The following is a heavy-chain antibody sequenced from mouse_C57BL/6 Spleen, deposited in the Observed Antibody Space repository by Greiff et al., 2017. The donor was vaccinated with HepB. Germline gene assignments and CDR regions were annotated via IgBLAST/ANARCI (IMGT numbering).Heavy chain of an antibody. CDR3: ASDYDGAWFAY. D-gene: IGHD2-4*01. V-gene: IGHV5-4*03. CDR1: GFTFSSYA. Sequence: EVKLVESGGGLVKPGGSLKLSCAASGFTFSSYAMSWVRQTPEKRLEWVATISDGGSYTYYPDNVKGRFTISRDNAKNNLYLQMSHLKSEDTAMYYCASDYDGAWFAYGGQGTLVTVSA. CDR2: ISDGGSYT. J-gene: IGHJ3*01.